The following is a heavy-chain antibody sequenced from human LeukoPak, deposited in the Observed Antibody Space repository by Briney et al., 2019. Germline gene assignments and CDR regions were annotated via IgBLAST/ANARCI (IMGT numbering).Heavy chain of an antibody. Sequence: PSETLSLTCAVSGYSISSGYYWGWIRQPPGKGPEWIGSIYHSGSTYYNPSLKSRVTISVDTSKNQFSLKLSSVTAADTAVYYCASGYCSSTSCPTNWGQGTLVTVSS. D-gene: IGHD2-2*03. CDR3: ASGYCSSTSCPTN. J-gene: IGHJ4*02. CDR2: IYHSGST. CDR1: GYSISSGYY. V-gene: IGHV4-38-2*01.